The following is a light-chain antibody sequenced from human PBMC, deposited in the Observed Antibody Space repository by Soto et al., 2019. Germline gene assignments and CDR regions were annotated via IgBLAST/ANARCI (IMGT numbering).Light chain of an antibody. CDR1: QSVSSY. J-gene: IGKJ1*01. Sequence: EIVLTQSPATLSLSPGERATLSCRASQSVSSYLAWYQQKPGQAPRLLIYDASNRATGIPARFSGSGSGTDFTLTISSLEPEDFAVYYCQQRSNWLGWTFDQGTKVEIK. V-gene: IGKV3-11*01. CDR2: DAS. CDR3: QQRSNWLGWT.